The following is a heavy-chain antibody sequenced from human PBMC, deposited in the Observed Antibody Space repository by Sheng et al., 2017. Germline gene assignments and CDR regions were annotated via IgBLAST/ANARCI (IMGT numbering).Heavy chain of an antibody. D-gene: IGHD1-26*01. Sequence: EVQLVESGGGLVQPGGSLRLSCAASGFTFSSYEMNWVRQAPGKGLEWVSYISSSGSTIYYADSVKGRFTISRDNAKNSLYLQMNSLRAEDTAVYYCARGMIGWERDAFDIWGQGTMVTVSS. CDR3: ARGMIGWERDAFDI. J-gene: IGHJ3*02. CDR2: ISSSGSTI. CDR1: GFTFSSYE. V-gene: IGHV3-48*03.